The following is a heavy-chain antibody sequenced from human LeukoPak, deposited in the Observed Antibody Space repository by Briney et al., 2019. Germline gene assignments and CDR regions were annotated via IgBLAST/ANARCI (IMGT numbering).Heavy chain of an antibody. CDR3: ARDKSYGDSEDF. CDR2: IKQDGREK. Sequence: GGSLRLSCSASGFIFSNYWMSWVRQAPGKGLEWVANIKQDGREKYYVDSVKGRFTISRDNAKNSLSLQMNSLRAEDTAVYYCARDKSYGDSEDFWGQGTLVTVSS. J-gene: IGHJ4*02. V-gene: IGHV3-7*05. D-gene: IGHD4-17*01. CDR1: GFIFSNYW.